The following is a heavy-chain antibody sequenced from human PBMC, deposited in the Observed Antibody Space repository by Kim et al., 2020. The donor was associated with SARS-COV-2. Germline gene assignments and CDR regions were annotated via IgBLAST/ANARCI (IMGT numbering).Heavy chain of an antibody. Sequence: ASVKVSCEASGYTFTDYVFHWVRQAPGRGLEWLGWIYSKTGETKYTQRFHDRVTLTRDMSISTVYMELSGLRSDDSAIYYCARDFKGTANWEFDYWGQGTLVTVSS. CDR1: GYTFTDYV. V-gene: IGHV1-2*02. D-gene: IGHD1-1*01. CDR2: IYSKTGET. CDR3: ARDFKGTANWEFDY. J-gene: IGHJ4*02.